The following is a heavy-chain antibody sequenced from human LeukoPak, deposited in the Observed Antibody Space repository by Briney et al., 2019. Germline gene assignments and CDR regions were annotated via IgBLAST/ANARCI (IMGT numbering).Heavy chain of an antibody. J-gene: IGHJ3*02. CDR3: TTASHLVAFDAFDI. CDR2: IKSKTDGGTT. D-gene: IGHD6-6*01. Sequence: GGSLRLSCAASGFTFSSYEMNWVRQAPGKGLEWVGRIKSKTDGGTTDYAAPVKGRFTISRDNSRNTLYLQMNSLKTEDTAVYHCTTASHLVAFDAFDIWGQGTMVTVSS. V-gene: IGHV3-15*01. CDR1: GFTFSSYE.